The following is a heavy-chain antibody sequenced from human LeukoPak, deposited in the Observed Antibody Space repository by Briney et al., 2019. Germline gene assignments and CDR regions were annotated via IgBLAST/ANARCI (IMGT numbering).Heavy chain of an antibody. J-gene: IGHJ4*02. CDR3: ASSYYDSSGPNY. CDR1: GGSISSYY. D-gene: IGHD3-22*01. CDR2: IYYSGST. Sequence: SETLSLTCTVSGGSISSYYWSWIRQPPGKGLEWIGYIYYSGSTNHDPSLKSRVTISVDTSKNQFSLKLSSVTAADTAVYYCASSYYDSSGPNYWGQGTLVTVSS. V-gene: IGHV4-59*01.